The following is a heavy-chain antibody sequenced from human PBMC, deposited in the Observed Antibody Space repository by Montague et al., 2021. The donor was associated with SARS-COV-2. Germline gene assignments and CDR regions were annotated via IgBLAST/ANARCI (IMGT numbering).Heavy chain of an antibody. D-gene: IGHD3-10*01. CDR1: GGSISSSSYY. CDR3: ASMVRAQVYYFDY. Sequence: SETLSLTCTVSGGSISSSSYYWGWIRQPPGKGLEWIGSIFYSGSTDYNPSLKSRVTISVDTSKNQFSPKLSSVTAADTAVYYCASMVRAQVYYFDYWGQGTLVTASS. CDR2: IFYSGST. V-gene: IGHV4-39*01. J-gene: IGHJ4*02.